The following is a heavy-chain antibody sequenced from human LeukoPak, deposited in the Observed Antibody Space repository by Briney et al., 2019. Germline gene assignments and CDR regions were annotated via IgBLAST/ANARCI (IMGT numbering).Heavy chain of an antibody. D-gene: IGHD3-10*02. Sequence: SETLSLTCAVYGGSFSAYYYSWIRQPPGKGLEWIGEINHSGSTNCNPSLKSRVTISVDTSKNQFSLKLSSVTAADTAIYYCTRGMLRQPPDYWGQGMLVTVSS. CDR3: TRGMLRQPPDY. V-gene: IGHV4-34*01. CDR1: GGSFSAYY. J-gene: IGHJ4*02. CDR2: INHSGST.